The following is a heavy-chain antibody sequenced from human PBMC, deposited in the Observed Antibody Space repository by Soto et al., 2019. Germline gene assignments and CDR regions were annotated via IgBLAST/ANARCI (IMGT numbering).Heavy chain of an antibody. CDR2: ISNDGNNK. Sequence: SLRLSCAASGFTFINYGMHWVRQAPGKGLEWVAGISNDGNNKFYADYVKGRFTISRDNSKNTLFLQMNSLRAEDTAVYYCAADRIAAQLPFDYWGQGTLVTVSS. J-gene: IGHJ4*02. V-gene: IGHV3-30*03. D-gene: IGHD6-6*01. CDR3: AADRIAAQLPFDY. CDR1: GFTFINYG.